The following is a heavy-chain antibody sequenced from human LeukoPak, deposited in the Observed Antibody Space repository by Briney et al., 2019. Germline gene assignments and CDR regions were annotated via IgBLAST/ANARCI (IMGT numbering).Heavy chain of an antibody. CDR3: ARHSNALSHYMDV. CDR2: IYYSGTT. J-gene: IGHJ6*03. Sequence: PSETLSLTCTVSGGFISNYYWSWIRQSPAKGLEWIAYIYYSGTTNYNPSLKSRVTISVDTSKNQFSLKVNSVTAADTAVYYCARHSNALSHYMDVWGKGTTVTVSS. CDR1: GGFISNYY. D-gene: IGHD3-3*02. V-gene: IGHV4-59*08.